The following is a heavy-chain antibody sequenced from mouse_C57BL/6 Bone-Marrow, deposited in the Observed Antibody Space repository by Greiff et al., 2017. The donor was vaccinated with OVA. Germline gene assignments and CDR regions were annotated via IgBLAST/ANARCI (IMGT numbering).Heavy chain of an antibody. CDR2: IHPNSGST. CDR3: SHSAMVTPFAY. J-gene: IGHJ3*01. CDR1: GYTFTSYW. D-gene: IGHD2-2*01. Sequence: QVQLQQPGAELVKPGASVKLSCKASGYTFTSYWMHWVKQRPGQGLEWIGMIHPNSGSTNYNEKFKSKATLTVDKSSSTAYMQLSSLTSEDSAVYYCSHSAMVTPFAYWGQGTLVTVSA. V-gene: IGHV1-64*01.